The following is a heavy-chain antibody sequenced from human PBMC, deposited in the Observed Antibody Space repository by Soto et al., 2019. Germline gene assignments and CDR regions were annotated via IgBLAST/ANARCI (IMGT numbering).Heavy chain of an antibody. Sequence: ASVKVSCKAAGYTFTSNYMHWGRQAPGQGLEWMGIINPSGGSTSYAQKFQGRVTMTRDTSTSTVYMELSSLRSEDTAVYYCARAQEAGGVVVVAATTIDYWGQGTLVTVSS. CDR1: GYTFTSNY. CDR3: ARAQEAGGVVVVAATTIDY. J-gene: IGHJ4*02. D-gene: IGHD2-15*01. V-gene: IGHV1-46*01. CDR2: INPSGGST.